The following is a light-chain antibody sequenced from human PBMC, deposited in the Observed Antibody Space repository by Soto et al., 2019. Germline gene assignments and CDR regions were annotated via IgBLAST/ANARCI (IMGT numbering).Light chain of an antibody. J-gene: IGLJ3*02. V-gene: IGLV1-51*02. Sequence: QSVLTQPPSVSAAPGQTVTISCSGSSSNIGNNYVSWYQQLPGTAPKLLIYENNKRPAGIPDRFSGSKSGTSATLGITGLPTGDEADYYCGTWDSSLSALVFGGGTKLTVL. CDR2: ENN. CDR1: SSNIGNNY. CDR3: GTWDSSLSALV.